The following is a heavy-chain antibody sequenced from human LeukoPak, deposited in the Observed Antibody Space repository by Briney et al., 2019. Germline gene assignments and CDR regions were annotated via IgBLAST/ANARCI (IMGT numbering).Heavy chain of an antibody. CDR1: GFTFSSYS. CDR3: ERDGTYYYGSGSYDWEIVFDY. J-gene: IGHJ4*02. Sequence: GGSLGLSRAASGFTFSSYSMNWVRQAPGKGLEWVSSISSSSSYIYYADSVKGRFTISRDNAKNSLYLQMNSLRAEDTAVYYCERDGTYYYGSGSYDWEIVFDYWGQGTLVAVSS. CDR2: ISSSSSYI. V-gene: IGHV3-21*01. D-gene: IGHD3-10*01.